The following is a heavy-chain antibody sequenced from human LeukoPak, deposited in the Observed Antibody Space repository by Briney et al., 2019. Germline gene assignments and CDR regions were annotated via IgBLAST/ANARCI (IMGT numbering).Heavy chain of an antibody. Sequence: PSETLSLTCTVSGGSISSTSYYWDWIRQPPGKGLEWIGSIHYSGSTYYNPSLKSRVTISLDTSRNQFSLKLSYVTAADTAVSYCARLGRLVFYFDYWGQGTLVSVSS. CDR1: GGSISSTSYY. J-gene: IGHJ4*02. CDR3: ARLGRLVFYFDY. V-gene: IGHV4-39*01. D-gene: IGHD1-26*01. CDR2: IHYSGST.